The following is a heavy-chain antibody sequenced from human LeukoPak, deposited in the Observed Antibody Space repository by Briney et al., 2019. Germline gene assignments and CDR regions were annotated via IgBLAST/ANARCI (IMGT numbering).Heavy chain of an antibody. J-gene: IGHJ4*02. CDR2: ISYDGSNK. CDR3: AKDISGSPADCFDY. Sequence: GGSLRLSCAASGFTFSSYAMHWVRQAPGKGLEWVAVISYDGSNKYYADSVKGRFTISRDNSKNPLYLQMNSLRAEDTALYYCAKDISGSPADCFDYWGQGTLVTVSS. D-gene: IGHD1-26*01. V-gene: IGHV3-30-3*01. CDR1: GFTFSSYA.